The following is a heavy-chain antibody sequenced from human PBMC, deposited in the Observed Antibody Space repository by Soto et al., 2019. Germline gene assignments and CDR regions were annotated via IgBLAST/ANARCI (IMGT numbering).Heavy chain of an antibody. D-gene: IGHD3-10*01. CDR1: GFPFTTYG. V-gene: IGHV3-30*03. J-gene: IGHJ4*02. CDR2: ISYDGSNT. Sequence: QVQLVESGGGVVQPGRSLRLSCAASGFPFTTYGMHGVREGPGKGLEWVAVISYDGSNTYYADSVKGRFTISRDNSKSTLYLQMNSLRPEDTALYYCVGGKYYFDYRGQGTLVTVSS. CDR3: VGGKYYFDY.